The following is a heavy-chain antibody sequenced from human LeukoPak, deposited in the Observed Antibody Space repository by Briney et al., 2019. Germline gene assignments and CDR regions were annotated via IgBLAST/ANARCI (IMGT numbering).Heavy chain of an antibody. Sequence: GESLKISCSASGFTFGNYAMHWVRQAPGKGLEYVSTISNNVGSTYYADSVKGRFTISRDNSKNTLYLQMRSLRIEDTAVYYCVKAALQYYYDTSGSFDYWGQGTLVTASS. J-gene: IGHJ4*02. CDR3: VKAALQYYYDTSGSFDY. CDR2: ISNNVGST. V-gene: IGHV3-64D*09. D-gene: IGHD3-22*01. CDR1: GFTFGNYA.